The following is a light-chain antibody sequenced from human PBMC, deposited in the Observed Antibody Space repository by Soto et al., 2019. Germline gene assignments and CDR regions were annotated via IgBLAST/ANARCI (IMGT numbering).Light chain of an antibody. CDR1: RSVSSN. Sequence: EIVMSQSPGTLSVSPGERATLSCRASRSVSSNLAWYQQKPGQAPRLLIYGASTRATGIPAKFSGSGSGTEFTLTNSSLQSQEFAVYYCQQYNNSPPYTFGQGTKVEI. J-gene: IGKJ2*01. V-gene: IGKV3-15*01. CDR3: QQYNNSPPYT. CDR2: GAS.